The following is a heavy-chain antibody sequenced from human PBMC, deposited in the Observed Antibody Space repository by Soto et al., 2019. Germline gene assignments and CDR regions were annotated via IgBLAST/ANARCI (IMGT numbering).Heavy chain of an antibody. CDR2: IYWDDAK. V-gene: IGHV2-5*02. Sequence: QITLKESGPTLVKPTQTLTLTCTFSGFSLSTSGMGVGWIRQPPGKALEWFALIYWDDAKCYSPFLESRLTXTXXTSKNQVVLTMANMDPVDTGTYYCAHRRGSGEYFQHWGQGTLVTVSS. CDR3: AHRRGSGEYFQH. J-gene: IGHJ1*01. CDR1: GFSLSTSGMG.